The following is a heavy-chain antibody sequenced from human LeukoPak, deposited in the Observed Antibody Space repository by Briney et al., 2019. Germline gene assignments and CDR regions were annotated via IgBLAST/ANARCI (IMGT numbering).Heavy chain of an antibody. D-gene: IGHD6-13*01. CDR3: ARFIASPGPDAFDI. CDR2: IKQDGIET. CDR1: GFTFSSFW. J-gene: IGHJ3*02. V-gene: IGHV3-7*01. Sequence: GGSLRLSCAASGFTFSSFWMSWVRQAPGQRPEWLANIKQDGIETYYLDSVKGRFTISRDSARNSVYLQMNSLRADETAVYFCARFIASPGPDAFDIWGRGTLVTVSS.